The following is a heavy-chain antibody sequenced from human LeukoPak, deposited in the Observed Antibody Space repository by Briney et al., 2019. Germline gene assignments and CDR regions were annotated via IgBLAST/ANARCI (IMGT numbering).Heavy chain of an antibody. V-gene: IGHV4-39*01. CDR3: AVIYSGYDLGSDY. J-gene: IGHJ4*02. D-gene: IGHD5-12*01. Sequence: SETLSLTCTVSGGSISSSSYYWGWIRQPPGKGLEWIGSIYYSGSTYYNPSLKSRVTISVDTSKNQFSLKLSSVTAADTAVYYCAVIYSGYDLGSDYWGQGTLVTVSS. CDR1: GGSISSSSYY. CDR2: IYYSGST.